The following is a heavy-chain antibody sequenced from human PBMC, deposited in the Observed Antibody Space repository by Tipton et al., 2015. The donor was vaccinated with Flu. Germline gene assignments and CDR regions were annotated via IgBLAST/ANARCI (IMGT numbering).Heavy chain of an antibody. CDR3: ARSVVGSGSQYPVGYYYYGMDV. V-gene: IGHV4-4*07. J-gene: IGHJ6*02. Sequence: TLSLTCTVSGGSISSHYWSWLRQPAGKGLEWIGRISNSGSTNYNVSLESRLSMSRDSSKNQLSLRLTSATAADTAVYYCARSVVGSGSQYPVGYYYYGMDVWGQGTTVTVSS. CDR2: ISNSGST. CDR1: GGSISSHY. D-gene: IGHD3-10*01.